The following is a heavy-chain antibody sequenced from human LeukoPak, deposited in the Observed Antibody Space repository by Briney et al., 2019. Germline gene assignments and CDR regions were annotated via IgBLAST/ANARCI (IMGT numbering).Heavy chain of an antibody. CDR2: INPNSGGT. J-gene: IGHJ4*02. CDR1: GYTFTGYY. V-gene: IGHV1-2*06. D-gene: IGHD1-20*01. Sequence: ASVKVSCKASGYTFTGYYVHWVRQAPGQGLEWMGRINPNSGGTNYAQKFQGRVIMTRDTSISTAYMELSRLRSDDTAVYYCARAEPKSYNWNYGDYWGQGTLVTVSS. CDR3: ARAEPKSYNWNYGDY.